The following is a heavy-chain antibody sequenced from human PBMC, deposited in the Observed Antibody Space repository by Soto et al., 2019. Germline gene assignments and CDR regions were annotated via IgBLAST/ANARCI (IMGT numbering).Heavy chain of an antibody. CDR1: GFAFSGYA. J-gene: IGHJ4*02. CDR2: ITGSGGRT. Sequence: PVGSLRLSCSASGFAFSGYAMAWVRQAPGKGLEWVSSITGSGGRTYFAVSVMGRFSISRDNSQKTVSLQMDSLRAEDTAVYYCAKFSAHSMYDISSAPDYWGQGTLVTVSS. V-gene: IGHV3-23*01. D-gene: IGHD6-6*01. CDR3: AKFSAHSMYDISSAPDY.